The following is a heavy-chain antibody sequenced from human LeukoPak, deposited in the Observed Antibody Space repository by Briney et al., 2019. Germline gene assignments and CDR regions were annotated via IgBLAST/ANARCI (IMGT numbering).Heavy chain of an antibody. CDR3: AKDRLGYSGARGFDW. V-gene: IGHV3-23*01. CDR1: GVTFSSNA. Sequence: GGALRLSCAASGVTFSSNAMSSGRQAPGKRMEWVSGISAGGASTYYADSAKGRFTISRDNSKNTLYLQMSSLGAADTAVYYCAKDRLGYSGARGFDWWGQGTLGTVSS. J-gene: IGHJ4*02. D-gene: IGHD5-12*01. CDR2: ISAGGAST.